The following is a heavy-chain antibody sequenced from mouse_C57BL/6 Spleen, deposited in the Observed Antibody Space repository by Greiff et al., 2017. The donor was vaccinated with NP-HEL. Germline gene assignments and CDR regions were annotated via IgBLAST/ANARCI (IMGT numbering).Heavy chain of an antibody. CDR3: ARGPTGFAY. V-gene: IGHV3-6*01. Sequence: EVKLQESGPGLVKPSQSLSLTCSVTGYSITSGYYWNWIRQFPGNKLEWMGYISYDGSNNYNPSLKNRISITRDTSKNQFFLKLNSVTTEDTATYYCARGPTGFAYWGQGTLVTVSA. D-gene: IGHD1-1*01. CDR1: GYSITSGYY. CDR2: ISYDGSN. J-gene: IGHJ3*01.